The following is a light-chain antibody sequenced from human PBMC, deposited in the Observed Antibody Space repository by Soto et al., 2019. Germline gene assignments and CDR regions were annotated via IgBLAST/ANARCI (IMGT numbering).Light chain of an antibody. V-gene: IGKV1-5*01. Sequence: DIQMTQSPSTLSASVGDTVTITCRASQSVSDSLAWYQVKPGEAPKLLIFDVSNLETVVPSRFSGSGSGTEFSLTIRGLQPDDFATYYCQQYDYSRTFGQGTKV. CDR3: QQYDYSRT. J-gene: IGKJ1*01. CDR1: QSVSDS. CDR2: DVS.